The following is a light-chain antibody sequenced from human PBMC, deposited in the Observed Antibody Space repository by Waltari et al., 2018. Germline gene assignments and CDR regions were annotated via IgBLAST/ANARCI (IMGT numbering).Light chain of an antibody. CDR1: QSISNW. CDR3: QQSYSVLGLT. Sequence: DIQMTQSPSTLSASVGDRVTITCRASQSISNWLAWYQQKPGKAPKLLIYAASTLQSGVPSRFSGSGSGTHFTLTISSLQPEDSATYYCQQSYSVLGLTFGGGTKVEI. J-gene: IGKJ4*01. CDR2: AAS. V-gene: IGKV1-39*01.